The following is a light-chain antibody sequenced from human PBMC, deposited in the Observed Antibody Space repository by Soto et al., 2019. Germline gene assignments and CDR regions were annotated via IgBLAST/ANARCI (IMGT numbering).Light chain of an antibody. V-gene: IGKV3-11*01. Sequence: EIVLTQSPATLALSPGERATLSCRASQSVTTFLAWYQQKPGQAPRLLIHDVSSRATGIPARFSGSGSGTDFTLTISRLEREDFVVYYWQHRSNSLTFGQGTRLEIK. J-gene: IGKJ5*01. CDR2: DVS. CDR1: QSVTTF. CDR3: QHRSNSLT.